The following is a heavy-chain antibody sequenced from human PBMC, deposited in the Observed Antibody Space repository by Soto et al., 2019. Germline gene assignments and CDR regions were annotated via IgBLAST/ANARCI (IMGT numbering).Heavy chain of an antibody. CDR3: ARGSTESYPGSRIFDL. V-gene: IGHV3-23*01. D-gene: IGHD3-10*01. Sequence: GGSLRLSXVASGLTFGSRAMSWVRQAPGEGLQWVATITDNGGDAKYADSVRGRFVISRDNSKKTLYLQMTSLTAEDSAMYFCARGSTESYPGSRIFDLWGRGTLVTVSS. J-gene: IGHJ4*02. CDR1: GLTFGSRA. CDR2: ITDNGGDA.